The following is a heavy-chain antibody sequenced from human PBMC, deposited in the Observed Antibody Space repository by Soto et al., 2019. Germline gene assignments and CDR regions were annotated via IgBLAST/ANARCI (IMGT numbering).Heavy chain of an antibody. V-gene: IGHV4-59*01. Sequence: PSETLSLTCTVSGGSISAYYWSWIRQPPGKGLEWIGYIYYSGSTSYNPSLKGRVTISVDTSKNQFSLKLRSVTAADTAVYYCASDRSSGWDQGYGMDVWGQRTTVTVSS. D-gene: IGHD6-19*01. CDR1: GGSISAYY. CDR2: IYYSGST. J-gene: IGHJ6*02. CDR3: ASDRSSGWDQGYGMDV.